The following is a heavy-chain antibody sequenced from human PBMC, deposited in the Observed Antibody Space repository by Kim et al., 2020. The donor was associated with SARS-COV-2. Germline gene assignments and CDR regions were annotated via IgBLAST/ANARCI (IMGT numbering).Heavy chain of an antibody. CDR1: GFTFSNAW. Sequence: GGSLRLSCAASGFTFSNAWMSWVRQAPGKGLEWVGRIKSKTDGGTTDYAAPVKGRFTISSDDSKNTLYLQMNSLKTEETAVYYCTTYGSGSSYNLAWDYYYYGMDVWGQGTTVTVSS. D-gene: IGHD3-10*01. CDR2: IKSKTDGGTT. CDR3: TTYGSGSSYNLAWDYYYYGMDV. V-gene: IGHV3-15*01. J-gene: IGHJ6*02.